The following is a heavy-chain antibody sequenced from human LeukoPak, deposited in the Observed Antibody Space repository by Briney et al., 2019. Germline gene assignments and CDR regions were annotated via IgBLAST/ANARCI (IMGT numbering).Heavy chain of an antibody. V-gene: IGHV3-23*01. J-gene: IGHJ4*02. CDR2: LIENGATT. Sequence: GGSLRLSCAASGFTFSSIPWGWFGGPPGKAWGGFPGLIENGATTYYADSVKGRFTISRDNSRNTMYLQMNSLRVEDTAVYYCVKDYQVGNSPAFGDYWGQGTLVTISS. CDR3: VKDYQVGNSPAFGDY. CDR1: GFTFSSIP. D-gene: IGHD1-26*01.